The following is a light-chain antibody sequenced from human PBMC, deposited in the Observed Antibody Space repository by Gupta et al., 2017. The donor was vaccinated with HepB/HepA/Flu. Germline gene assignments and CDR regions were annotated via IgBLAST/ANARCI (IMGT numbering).Light chain of an antibody. J-gene: IGKJ2*01. V-gene: IGKV1-27*01. CDR3: QKYNSDPYT. Sequence: DFQMTQSPSSLSASVGDRVTITCRASQGISTHLAWYQQKPGKVPKLLIYAASSLQSGVPSRFSGSGSGTDFTLTISSLQPEDIATYYCQKYNSDPYTFGQGTKLEIK. CDR1: QGISTH. CDR2: AAS.